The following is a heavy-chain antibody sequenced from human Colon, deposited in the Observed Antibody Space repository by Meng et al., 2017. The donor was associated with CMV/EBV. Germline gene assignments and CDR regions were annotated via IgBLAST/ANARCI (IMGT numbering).Heavy chain of an antibody. V-gene: IGHV3-48*01. CDR3: ARDPYIKALDI. CDR1: GSALNSYS. D-gene: IGHD4-11*01. J-gene: IGHJ3*02. Sequence: GGSLRLSCAASGSALNSYSISWVRQAPGKGLEWVSYISRSSDTIHYADSVKGRFSISRDNAKNSLYLQMNSLRAEDTAVYYCARDPYIKALDIWGQGTMVTVSS. CDR2: ISRSSDTI.